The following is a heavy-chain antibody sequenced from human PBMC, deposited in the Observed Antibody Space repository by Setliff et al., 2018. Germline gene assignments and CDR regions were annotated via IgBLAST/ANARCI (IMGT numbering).Heavy chain of an antibody. CDR3: ARGPPSYDFWSGYYVSNYYMDV. D-gene: IGHD3-3*01. Sequence: SETLSLTCTVSGDSISSGSYYWTWIRQPAGKGLEWIGHFHTGGSTNYNRSLRSRVSISVDTSKNQFSLKLSSVTAADTAVYYCARGPPSYDFWSGYYVSNYYMDVWGKGTTVTVSS. CDR1: GDSISSGSYY. CDR2: FHTGGST. J-gene: IGHJ6*03. V-gene: IGHV4-61*09.